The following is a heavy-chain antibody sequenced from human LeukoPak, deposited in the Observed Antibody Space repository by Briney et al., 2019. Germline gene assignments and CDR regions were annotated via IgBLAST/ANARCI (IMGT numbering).Heavy chain of an antibody. J-gene: IGHJ4*02. Sequence: APVKVSCKASGYSFTCYYMHWVRQAPGQGLEWMGCINPNSGGTDYAQKFQGRVTMTRDTSISTAYMELSRLTSDDTAVYYCAGLSGYDPYYFDYWGQGTLVAVSS. V-gene: IGHV1-2*02. CDR1: GYSFTCYY. CDR2: INPNSGGT. D-gene: IGHD5-12*01. CDR3: AGLSGYDPYYFDY.